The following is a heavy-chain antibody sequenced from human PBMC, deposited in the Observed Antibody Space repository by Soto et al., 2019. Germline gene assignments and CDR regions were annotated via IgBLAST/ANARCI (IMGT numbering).Heavy chain of an antibody. J-gene: IGHJ4*02. CDR3: ARDNSGSYHAHFDY. CDR2: IYYSGST. V-gene: IGHV4-59*01. CDR1: GGSISSYY. D-gene: IGHD1-26*01. Sequence: SETLSLTCTVSGGSISSYYWSWIRQPPGKGLEWIGYIYYSGSTNYNPSLKSRVTISVDTSKNQLSLKLSSVTAADTAVYYCARDNSGSYHAHFDYWGQGTLVTVSS.